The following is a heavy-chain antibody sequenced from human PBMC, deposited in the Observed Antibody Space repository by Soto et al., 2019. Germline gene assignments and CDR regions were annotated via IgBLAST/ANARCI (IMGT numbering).Heavy chain of an antibody. CDR3: ARRVLGDYIWGSYRYTAQYYFDY. D-gene: IGHD3-16*02. Sequence: PSDTLSLTCTVSGGSISSSSYYWGWIRQPPGKGLEWIGSIYYSGSTYYNPSLKSRVTISVDTSKNQFSLKLSSVTAADTAVYYCARRVLGDYIWGSYRYTAQYYFDYWGQGTLVTVSS. CDR1: GGSISSSSYY. J-gene: IGHJ4*02. CDR2: IYYSGST. V-gene: IGHV4-39*01.